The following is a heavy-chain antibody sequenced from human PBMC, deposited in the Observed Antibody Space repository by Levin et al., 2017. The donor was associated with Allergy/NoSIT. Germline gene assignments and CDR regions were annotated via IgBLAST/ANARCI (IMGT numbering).Heavy chain of an antibody. CDR2: ISPADSYT. Sequence: GESLKISCRGSGYAFTGYWITWVRQMPGKGLEWMGRISPADSYTNYSPSFQGHVTISVDRSANTAYLQWKRLKAPDTAIYYCARLMVVAASGVGTFDVWGLGTRVTVTS. D-gene: IGHD1-14*01. V-gene: IGHV5-10-1*01. CDR3: ARLMVVAASGVGTFDV. J-gene: IGHJ3*01. CDR1: GYAFTGYW.